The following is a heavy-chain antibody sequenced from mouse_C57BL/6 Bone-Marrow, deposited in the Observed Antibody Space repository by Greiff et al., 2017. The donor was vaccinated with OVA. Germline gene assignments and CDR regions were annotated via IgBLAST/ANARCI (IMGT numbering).Heavy chain of an antibody. V-gene: IGHV1-9*01. CDR1: GYTFTGYW. Sequence: QVQLKQSGAELMKPGASVKLSCKATGYTFTGYWIEWVKQRPGHGLEWIGEILPGSGSTNYNEKFKGKATFPADTSSNTAYMQLSSLTTEDSAIYYSARECYYYGSSPYWYFDVWGTGTTVTVSS. CDR3: ARECYYYGSSPYWYFDV. J-gene: IGHJ1*03. CDR2: ILPGSGST. D-gene: IGHD1-1*01.